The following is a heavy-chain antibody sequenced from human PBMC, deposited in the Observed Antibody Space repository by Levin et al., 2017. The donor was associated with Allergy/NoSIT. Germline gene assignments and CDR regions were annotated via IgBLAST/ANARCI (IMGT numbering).Heavy chain of an antibody. CDR3: ARSSSGWPHDY. CDR1: GYTFTSYD. D-gene: IGHD6-19*01. J-gene: IGHJ4*02. V-gene: IGHV1-8*01. CDR2: MNPNSGNT. Sequence: PGESLKISCKASGYTFTSYDINWVRQATGQGLEWMGWMNPNSGNTGYAQKFQGRVTMTRNTSISTAYMELSSLRSEDTAVYYCARSSSGWPHDYWGQGTLVTVSS.